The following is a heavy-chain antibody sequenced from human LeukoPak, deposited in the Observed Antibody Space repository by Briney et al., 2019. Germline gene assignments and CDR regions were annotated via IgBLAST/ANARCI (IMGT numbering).Heavy chain of an antibody. CDR1: GYTFTSYY. Sequence: ASVKVSCKASGYTFTSYYMHWVRQAHGQGLEWMGIINPSVGDTSYAQKFQGRLTMTRDTSTNTVYMELTSLRSEDTAVYYCAREVMDNLRFDYWGQGTLVTVSS. CDR3: AREVMDNLRFDY. D-gene: IGHD1-14*01. CDR2: INPSVGDT. J-gene: IGHJ4*02. V-gene: IGHV1-46*01.